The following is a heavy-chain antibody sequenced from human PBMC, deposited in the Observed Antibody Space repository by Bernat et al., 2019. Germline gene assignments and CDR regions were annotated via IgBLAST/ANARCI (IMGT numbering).Heavy chain of an antibody. Sequence: QVQLVESGGGVVQPGRSLRLSCAASGFTFSSYGMHWVRQAPGKGLEWVAAIWYDGSNKYYADSVKGRFTISRDNSKNTLYLQMNSLGAEDTAVYYCARGTIAALWFDYWGQGTLVTVSS. CDR3: ARGTIAALWFDY. CDR2: IWYDGSNK. D-gene: IGHD6-6*01. J-gene: IGHJ4*02. CDR1: GFTFSSYG. V-gene: IGHV3-33*01.